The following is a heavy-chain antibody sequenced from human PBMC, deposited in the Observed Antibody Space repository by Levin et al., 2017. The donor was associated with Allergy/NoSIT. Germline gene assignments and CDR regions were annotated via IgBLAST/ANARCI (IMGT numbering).Heavy chain of an antibody. D-gene: IGHD3-10*01. V-gene: IGHV3-48*01. J-gene: IGHJ3*01. CDR1: GFTFSSYA. Sequence: LSLTCAASGFTFSSYAMNWVRQAPGKGLEWVSYISTSSSSIYYADSVKGRFTISRDNAKNSLYLQMNSLRAEDTAVYYCARDFPDYYGSSFDFWGQGTLLTVSS. CDR2: ISTSSSSI. CDR3: ARDFPDYYGSSFDF.